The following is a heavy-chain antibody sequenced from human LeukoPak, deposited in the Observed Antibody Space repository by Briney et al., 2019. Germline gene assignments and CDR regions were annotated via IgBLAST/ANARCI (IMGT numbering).Heavy chain of an antibody. CDR3: ARTSCYSASCALDY. J-gene: IGHJ4*02. CDR2: INVGNGNT. Sequence: ASVKVSCKASGYTFTSYAIHWVRQAPRQTREWVGWINVGNGNTKYSQKFHGRDTITRNTTESKVQMELSSLRSEDTAVFSCARTSCYSASCALDYWGQGTLVTVSS. V-gene: IGHV1-3*01. D-gene: IGHD2-2*01. CDR1: GYTFTSYA.